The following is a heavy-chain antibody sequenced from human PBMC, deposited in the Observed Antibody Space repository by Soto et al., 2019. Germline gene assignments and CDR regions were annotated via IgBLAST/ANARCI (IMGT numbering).Heavy chain of an antibody. D-gene: IGHD4-17*01. V-gene: IGHV3-21*02. CDR3: ARLRSDAFDI. CDR1: GFDFSYYT. Sequence: EVQLVESGGRLVKPGESLRLSCVACGFDFSYYTMNWIRQAPGKGLEWVSAISASSSHKYSADSVRGRFTFSRDNANNSLYLQMNNLRVEDTAVYYCARLRSDAFDIWGQGTLVTVSS. CDR2: ISASSSHK. J-gene: IGHJ3*02.